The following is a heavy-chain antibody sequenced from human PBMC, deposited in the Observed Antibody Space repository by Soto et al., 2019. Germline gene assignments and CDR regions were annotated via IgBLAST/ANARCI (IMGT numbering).Heavy chain of an antibody. CDR3: AIDYGGRGAPGY. CDR1: GGTFSSYA. Sequence: SVKVSCKASGGTFSSYAISWVRQAPGQGLEWMGGIIPIFGTANYAQKFQGRVTITANESTSTAYMELSSLRSEDTAVYYCAIDYGGRGAPGYWGQGTLVTVSS. J-gene: IGHJ4*02. D-gene: IGHD4-17*01. V-gene: IGHV1-69*13. CDR2: IIPIFGTA.